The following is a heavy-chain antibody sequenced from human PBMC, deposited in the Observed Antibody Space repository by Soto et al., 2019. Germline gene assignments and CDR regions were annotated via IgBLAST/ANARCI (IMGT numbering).Heavy chain of an antibody. V-gene: IGHV4-4*02. CDR2: IYHSGST. J-gene: IGHJ4*02. CDR3: VWASGWQRSSYYFDY. Sequence: ETLSLTCAVSGASITSNNWWTWVRQPPGKGLEWIGEIYHSGSTNYNPSLKSRVTISVDKSKNQFSLKLNSMTAADTAVYYCVWASGWQRSSYYFDYWGQGTLVTVSS. CDR1: GASITSNNW. D-gene: IGHD5-12*01.